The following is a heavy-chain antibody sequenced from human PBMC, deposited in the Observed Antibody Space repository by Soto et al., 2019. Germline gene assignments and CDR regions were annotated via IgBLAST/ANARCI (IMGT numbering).Heavy chain of an antibody. CDR1: GFTVSSNS. V-gene: IGHV3-53*01. J-gene: IGHJ4*02. CDR2: IYSGGST. D-gene: IGHD2-21*01. Sequence: EVQLVESGGDLIQPGGSLRLSCAASGFTVSSNSMSWVRQAPGKGLEWVSVIYSGGSTYYADSVKGRITISRDNSKITLYLQMNRLRAVETAVYYCARHIAMDPLLVYWGQGTLVTFSS. CDR3: ARHIAMDPLLVY.